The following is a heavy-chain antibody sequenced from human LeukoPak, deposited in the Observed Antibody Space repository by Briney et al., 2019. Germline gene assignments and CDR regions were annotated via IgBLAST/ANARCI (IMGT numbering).Heavy chain of an antibody. D-gene: IGHD5-24*01. Sequence: PSETLSLTCTVSSGSITSGGKSWSWIRQPPGKGLEWIGNIYYSGSTYYNPSLKSRVTISVDTSKNQFSLKLSSVTAADTAVYYCARLVGWLQFRAAFDIWGQGTMVTVSS. CDR1: SGSITSGGKS. CDR2: IYYSGST. V-gene: IGHV4-39*01. J-gene: IGHJ3*02. CDR3: ARLVGWLQFRAAFDI.